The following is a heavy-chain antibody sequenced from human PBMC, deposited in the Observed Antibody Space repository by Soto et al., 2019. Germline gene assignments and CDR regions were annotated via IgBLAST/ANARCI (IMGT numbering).Heavy chain of an antibody. D-gene: IGHD5-12*01. V-gene: IGHV5-51*01. CDR2: IYPGDSDT. J-gene: IGHJ4*02. CDR3: ARHSLATQPGDY. CDR1: GYSFSTYW. Sequence: GESLKISCKASGYSFSTYWIAWVRQRPGKGLDWMGIIYPGDSDTRYSPSFQGQVTISVANSIDTAYLEWTTLRASDSAMYYCARHSLATQPGDYWGQGTLVTVSS.